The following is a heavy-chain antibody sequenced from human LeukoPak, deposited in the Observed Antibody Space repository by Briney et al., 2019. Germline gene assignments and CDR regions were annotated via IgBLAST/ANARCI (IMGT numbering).Heavy chain of an antibody. V-gene: IGHV3-7*01. CDR2: INGDGTKI. J-gene: IGHJ4*02. Sequence: GGSLRLSCAASGFTFSRSWMTWVRQAPGKGLEWVANINGDGTKIHYVDSVKGRFTISRDNGKNSLYLQMNSLRAEDTALYYCATAPQTYRYLGYWGQGTLVTVSS. D-gene: IGHD3-16*02. CDR1: GFTFSRSW. CDR3: ATAPQTYRYLGY.